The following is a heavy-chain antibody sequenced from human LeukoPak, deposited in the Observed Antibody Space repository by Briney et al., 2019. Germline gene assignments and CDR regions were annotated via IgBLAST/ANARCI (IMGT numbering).Heavy chain of an antibody. CDR1: GGSISSGGYS. CDR3: ARDNSIADRGWWFDP. V-gene: IGHV4-30-4*07. J-gene: IGHJ5*02. Sequence: SETLSLTCAVSGGSISSGGYSWSWIRQPPGSGLEWIGYIYYSGSTYYNPSLKSRVTISLDKSKNQFSLKLTSVTASDPAVYYCARDNSIADRGWWFDPWGQGTLVTVSS. D-gene: IGHD4-23*01. CDR2: IYYSGST.